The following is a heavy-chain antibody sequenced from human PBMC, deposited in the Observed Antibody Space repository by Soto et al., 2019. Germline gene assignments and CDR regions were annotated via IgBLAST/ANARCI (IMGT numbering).Heavy chain of an antibody. Sequence: RASVKVSCKASGGTFNTYVISWVRQAPGQGLEWMGGITPIFGTANYAQKFQGRVTITADKSTSTAYMELSSLRSEDTAVYFCARGRWQLDRNYYYGMDVWGQGTTVTVSS. CDR3: ARGRWQLDRNYYYGMDV. J-gene: IGHJ6*02. CDR2: ITPIFGTA. D-gene: IGHD2-15*01. CDR1: GGTFNTYV. V-gene: IGHV1-69*06.